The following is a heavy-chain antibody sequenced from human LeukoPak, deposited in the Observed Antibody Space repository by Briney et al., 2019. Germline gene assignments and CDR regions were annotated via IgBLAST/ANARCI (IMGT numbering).Heavy chain of an antibody. D-gene: IGHD6-6*01. CDR2: IYHSGST. J-gene: IGHJ2*01. CDR3: ARRTDSGSWYFDL. V-gene: IGHV4-59*01. CDR1: GGSISSDY. Sequence: SETLSLTCTVSGGSISSDYWSWIPQPPGEGLEWIGYIYHSGSTNYNPSLKSRVTISVETSKNQFSLNLSSVTAADTAVYYCARRTDSGSWYFDLWGRGTLVTVSS.